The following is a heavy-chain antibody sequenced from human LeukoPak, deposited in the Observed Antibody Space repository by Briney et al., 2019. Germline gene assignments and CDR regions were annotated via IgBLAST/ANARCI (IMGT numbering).Heavy chain of an antibody. CDR3: ARDGDSSGLGAAWFDP. J-gene: IGHJ5*02. Sequence: GGSLRLSCAVSGFTVSSNYMSWVRQPPGKGLEWVSGIYTGGSTYSADCVKGRFTIFRDNSKNTLHLQMHSLRVEDTAVYYCARDGDSSGLGAAWFDPWGQGTLVTVSS. D-gene: IGHD6-19*01. V-gene: IGHV3-53*01. CDR1: GFTVSSNY. CDR2: IYTGGST.